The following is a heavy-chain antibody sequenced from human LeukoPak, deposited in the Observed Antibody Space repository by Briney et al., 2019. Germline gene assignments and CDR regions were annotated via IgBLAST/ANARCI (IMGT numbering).Heavy chain of an antibody. CDR3: ARDTASLPLRTFDI. CDR1: GGTFSSYA. D-gene: IGHD2-21*02. J-gene: IGHJ3*02. CDR2: IIPILGIA. V-gene: IGHV1-69*04. Sequence: SVKVSCKASGGTFSSYAISWVRQAPGQGLEWMGRIIPILGIANYAQKFQGRVTITADKSTSTAYMELGSLRSEDTAVYYCARDTASLPLRTFDIWGQGTMVTVSS.